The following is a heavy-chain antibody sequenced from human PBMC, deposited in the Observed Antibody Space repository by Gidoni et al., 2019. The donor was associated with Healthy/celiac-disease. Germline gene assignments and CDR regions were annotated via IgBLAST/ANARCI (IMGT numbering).Heavy chain of an antibody. Sequence: EVQLVESGGGLVQPGGSRRLSCAAWGFTFSGSSMNWVRQAPGKGLEWVSYISSSSSTIYYADSVKGRFTISRDNAKNSLYLQMNSLRDEDTAVYYCARDQCDSSGYYRCRLDYWGQGTLVTVSS. D-gene: IGHD3-22*01. V-gene: IGHV3-48*02. CDR2: ISSSSSTI. J-gene: IGHJ4*02. CDR1: GFTFSGSS. CDR3: ARDQCDSSGYYRCRLDY.